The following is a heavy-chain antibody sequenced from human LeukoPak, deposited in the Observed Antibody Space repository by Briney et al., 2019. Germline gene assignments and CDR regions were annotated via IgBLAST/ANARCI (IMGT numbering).Heavy chain of an antibody. CDR2: ISTSGGSS. J-gene: IGHJ4*02. CDR1: GFTFSSYA. D-gene: IGHD3-22*01. Sequence: GGSLRLSCAASGFTFSSYAMSWVRQAPGKGLEWVSGISTSGGSSSYADSVKGRFTISRDNPRNTLYMQLNSLRAEDTALYYCAIMHPYYDGSGYWVQWGQGTLVTVSS. V-gene: IGHV3-23*01. CDR3: AIMHPYYDGSGYWVQ.